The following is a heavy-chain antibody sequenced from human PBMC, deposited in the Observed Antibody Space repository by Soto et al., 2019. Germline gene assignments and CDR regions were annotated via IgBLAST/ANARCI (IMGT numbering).Heavy chain of an antibody. D-gene: IGHD1-26*01. J-gene: IGHJ3*01. V-gene: IGHV4-4*02. CDR2: IHHSGAT. Sequence: QVQLQESGPGLVRPSGTLSLTCAVSGGPITSDNWYNWVRQPPGKGLEWIGEIHHSGATNYSPSHKSRVTISVDKSKNQFSLKLTSVTAADTAMYYCTKDHSGADAFDVWGQGTMVTVSS. CDR1: GGPITSDNW. CDR3: TKDHSGADAFDV.